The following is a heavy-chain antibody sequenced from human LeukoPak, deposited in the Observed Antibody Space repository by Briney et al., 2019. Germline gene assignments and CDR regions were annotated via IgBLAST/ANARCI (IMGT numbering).Heavy chain of an antibody. CDR1: GYTFTSYD. V-gene: IGHV1-8*01. Sequence: GASVKVSCKASGYTFTSYDINWVRQATGQGLEWMGWMNPNSGNTGYAQKFQGRVTMTRNTSISTAYMELSSLRSDDTAVYYCARAHTMVRGVMTFRYWGQGTLVTVSS. D-gene: IGHD3-10*01. CDR3: ARAHTMVRGVMTFRY. CDR2: MNPNSGNT. J-gene: IGHJ4*02.